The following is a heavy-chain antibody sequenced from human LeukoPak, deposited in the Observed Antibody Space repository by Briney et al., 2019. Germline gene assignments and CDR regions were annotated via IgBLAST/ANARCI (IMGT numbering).Heavy chain of an antibody. D-gene: IGHD2/OR15-2a*01. CDR3: ARPDYFASHD. CDR2: VYPDDSRT. CDR1: GYNFPKSW. J-gene: IGHJ4*02. Sequence: GESLKISCKASGYNFPKSWIGWVRQMPGKGLEWMAIVYPDDSRTKYSPSFQGQVTISADKSINTAYLQWSSLRASDSAMYYCARPDYFASHDRGQGTLVTVSP. V-gene: IGHV5-51*01.